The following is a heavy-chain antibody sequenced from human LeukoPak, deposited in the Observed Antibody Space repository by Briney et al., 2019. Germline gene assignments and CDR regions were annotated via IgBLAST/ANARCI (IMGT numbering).Heavy chain of an antibody. CDR1: GYTLTELS. D-gene: IGHD5-24*01. CDR3: ATDRPITPLAFDI. V-gene: IGHV1-24*01. CDR2: FDPEDGET. J-gene: IGHJ3*02. Sequence: APVKVSCKVSGYTLTELSMHWVRQAPGKGLEWMGGFDPEDGETIYAQKFQGRGTMTEDTSTDTAYMELSSLRSEDTAVYYCATDRPITPLAFDIWGQGTMVTVSS.